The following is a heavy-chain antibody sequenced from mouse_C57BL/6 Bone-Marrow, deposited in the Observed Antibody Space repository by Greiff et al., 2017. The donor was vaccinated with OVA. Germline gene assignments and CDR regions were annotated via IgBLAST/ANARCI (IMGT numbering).Heavy chain of an antibody. V-gene: IGHV1-81*01. CDR3: ARSRLRLRGYYFDY. J-gene: IGHJ2*01. Sequence: QVQLQQSGAELARPGASVKLSCKASGYTFTSYGISWVKQRTGQGLEWIGEIYPRSGNTYYNEKFKGKATLTADKSSSTAYMELRSLTSEDSAVYFCARSRLRLRGYYFDYWGQGTTLTVSS. CDR2: IYPRSGNT. CDR1: GYTFTSYG. D-gene: IGHD3-2*02.